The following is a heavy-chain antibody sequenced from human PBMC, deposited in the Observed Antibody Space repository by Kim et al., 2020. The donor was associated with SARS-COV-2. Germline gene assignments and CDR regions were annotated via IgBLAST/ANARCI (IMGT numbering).Heavy chain of an antibody. CDR3: ARHVRGTSIRFLVLFQFDY. CDR2: VYYTGST. V-gene: IGHV4-39*01. CDR1: GASISSSGYY. J-gene: IGHJ4*03. D-gene: IGHD2-21*01. Sequence: SETLSLTCTVSGASISSSGYYWGWIRQPPGKGLEWIGSVYYTGSTYYNPSLKSRVTISVDTSKNQFSLKLSSVTAADTAVYYCARHVRGTSIRFLVLFQFDYWGQGTPVTVSS.